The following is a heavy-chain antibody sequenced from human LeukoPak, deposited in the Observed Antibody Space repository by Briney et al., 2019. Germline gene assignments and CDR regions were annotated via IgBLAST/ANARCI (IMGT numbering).Heavy chain of an antibody. J-gene: IGHJ4*02. V-gene: IGHV4-39*07. CDR2: IYYSGST. CDR3: ARARGRGYFDY. D-gene: IGHD3-10*01. CDR1: GGSISSSSYY. Sequence: PSETLSLTCTVSGGSISSSSYYWGWIRQPPGKGLEWIGTIYYSGSTYYNPSLKSRVTISVDTSKNQFSLKLSSVTAADTAVYYCARARGRGYFDYWGQGTLVTVSS.